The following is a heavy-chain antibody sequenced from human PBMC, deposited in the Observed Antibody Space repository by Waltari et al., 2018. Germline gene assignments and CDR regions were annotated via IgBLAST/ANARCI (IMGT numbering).Heavy chain of an antibody. CDR1: GYSISSGYY. CDR2: IYHSGST. V-gene: IGHV4-38-2*01. CDR3: AISASDTAMVTRGFDY. J-gene: IGHJ4*02. D-gene: IGHD5-18*01. Sequence: QVQLQESGPGLVKPSETLSLTCAVSGYSISSGYYWGWLRQPPGKGLEWIGSIYHSGSTYYNPSLKSRVTISVDTSKNQFSLKLSSVTAADTAVYYCAISASDTAMVTRGFDYWGQGTLVTVSS.